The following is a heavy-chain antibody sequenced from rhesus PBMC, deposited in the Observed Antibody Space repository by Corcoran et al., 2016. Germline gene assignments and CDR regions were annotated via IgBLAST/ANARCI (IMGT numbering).Heavy chain of an antibody. CDR1: GGSISSNW. Sequence: QLQLQLSGPGLVKPSETLSLTCAVSGGSISSNWWSWIRQPPGKGLEWIGRISGSGGRTIYNPSLKSRVTISTDTSKNQLSLKLISVTAADTAVYYCASFNEGGLDSWGQGVVVTVSS. CDR3: ASFNEGGLDS. D-gene: IGHD1-32*01. CDR2: ISGSGGRT. J-gene: IGHJ6*01. V-gene: IGHV4-173*01.